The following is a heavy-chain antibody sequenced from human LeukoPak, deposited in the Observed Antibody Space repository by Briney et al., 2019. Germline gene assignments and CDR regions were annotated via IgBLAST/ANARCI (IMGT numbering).Heavy chain of an antibody. V-gene: IGHV1-24*01. CDR1: GYTLTELS. CDR2: FDPEDGET. J-gene: IGHJ4*02. Sequence: GASVKVSCKVSGYTLTELSMHWVPQAPGKGLEWMGGFDPEDGETIYAQKFQGRVTMTEDTSTDTAYMELSSLRSEDTAVYYCATDLLYAGSSWYYRDYWGQGTLVTVSS. D-gene: IGHD6-13*01. CDR3: ATDLLYAGSSWYYRDY.